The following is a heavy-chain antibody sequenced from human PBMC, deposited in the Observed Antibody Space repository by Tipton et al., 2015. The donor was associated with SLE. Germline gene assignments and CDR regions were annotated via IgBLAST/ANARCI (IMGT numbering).Heavy chain of an antibody. Sequence: TLSLTCAVYGGSFSGYYWSWIRQPPGKGLEWIGEINHSGITNYNPSPKSRLTISVDTSKNQFSLKMRSVTAADTAVYYCARGLTVTTNPYFDLWGRGTLVTVSS. J-gene: IGHJ2*01. CDR3: ARGLTVTTNPYFDL. CDR1: GGSFSGYY. V-gene: IGHV4-34*01. D-gene: IGHD4-17*01. CDR2: INHSGIT.